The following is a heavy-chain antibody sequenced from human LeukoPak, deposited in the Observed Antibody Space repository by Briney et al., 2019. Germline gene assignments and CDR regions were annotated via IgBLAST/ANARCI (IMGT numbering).Heavy chain of an antibody. CDR3: TRGRTIFGVVPFDY. CDR2: IRSKAYGGTT. Sequence: PGGSLRLSCTASGFTFGDYAMSWVRQAPGKGLEWVNFIRSKAYGGTTEYAASVKGRFTISRDDSKSIAYLQMSSLKTEDTAMYYCTRGRTIFGVVPFDYWGQGTLVTVSS. D-gene: IGHD3-3*01. J-gene: IGHJ4*02. CDR1: GFTFGDYA. V-gene: IGHV3-49*04.